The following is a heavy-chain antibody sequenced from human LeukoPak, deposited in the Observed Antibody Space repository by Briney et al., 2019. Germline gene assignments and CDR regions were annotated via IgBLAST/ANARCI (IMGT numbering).Heavy chain of an antibody. V-gene: IGHV3-33*01. Sequence: GRSLRLSCAASGFTFSSYGMHWVRQAPGKGLEWVAVIWYDGSNKYYADSVKGRFTISRDNAKNSLYLQMNSLRAEDTAVYYCARDGRIVGATHAFDIWGQGTMVTVSS. CDR2: IWYDGSNK. CDR3: ARDGRIVGATHAFDI. CDR1: GFTFSSYG. D-gene: IGHD1-26*01. J-gene: IGHJ3*02.